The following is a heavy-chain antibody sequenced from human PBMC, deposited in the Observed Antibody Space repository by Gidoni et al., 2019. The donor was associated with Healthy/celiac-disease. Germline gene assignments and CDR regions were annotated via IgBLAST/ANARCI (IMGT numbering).Heavy chain of an antibody. Sequence: ELQLVESGGGMVKPGGSLRRSCAASGFTFSSYSMNWVRQAPGKGLEWVSSISSSSSYIYYADSVKGRFTISRDNAKNSLYLQMNSLRAEDTAVYYCARYSGDYGDGFDYWGQGTLVTVSS. D-gene: IGHD4-17*01. J-gene: IGHJ4*02. V-gene: IGHV3-21*01. CDR1: GFTFSSYS. CDR2: ISSSSSYI. CDR3: ARYSGDYGDGFDY.